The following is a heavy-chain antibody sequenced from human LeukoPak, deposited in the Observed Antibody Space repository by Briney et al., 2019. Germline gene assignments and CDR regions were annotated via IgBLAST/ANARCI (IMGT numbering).Heavy chain of an antibody. D-gene: IGHD5-12*01. CDR2: IWYDGSNK. V-gene: IGHV3-33*01. J-gene: IGHJ4*02. Sequence: GGPLRLSCAASGFTFSSYGMHWVRQAPGKGLEWVAVIWYDGSNKYYADSVKGRFTISRDNSKNTLYLQMNSLRAEDTAVYYCARGRLGLPDDYWGQGTLVTVSS. CDR3: ARGRLGLPDDY. CDR1: GFTFSSYG.